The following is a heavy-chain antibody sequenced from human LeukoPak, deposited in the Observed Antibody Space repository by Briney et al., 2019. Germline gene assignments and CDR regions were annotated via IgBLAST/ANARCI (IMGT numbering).Heavy chain of an antibody. J-gene: IGHJ4*02. D-gene: IGHD3-22*01. Sequence: ASVKVSYKTSGYTFTGYFMHWVRQAPGQGLEWMGWINPNSGGTNFAQRFQGRVSMTRDTSISTAYMELSRLSSDDTAVYYCARAYYYHSSGYCFDYCGQGTLVTVSS. CDR2: INPNSGGT. V-gene: IGHV1-2*02. CDR3: ARAYYYHSSGYCFDY. CDR1: GYTFTGYF.